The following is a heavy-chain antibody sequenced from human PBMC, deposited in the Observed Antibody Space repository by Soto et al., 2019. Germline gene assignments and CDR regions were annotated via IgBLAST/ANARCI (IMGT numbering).Heavy chain of an antibody. Sequence: ETLSLTCTVSGGSISSYYWSWIRQPPGKGLEWIGYIYYSGSTNYNPSLKSRVTISVDTSKNQFSLKLSSVTAADTAVYYCARAVPSITIXGVSISAGGYYYYGMDVWGQGTTVTVPS. V-gene: IGHV4-59*01. D-gene: IGHD3-3*01. J-gene: IGHJ6*02. CDR2: IYYSGST. CDR1: GGSISSYY. CDR3: ARAVPSITIXGVSISAGGYYYYGMDV.